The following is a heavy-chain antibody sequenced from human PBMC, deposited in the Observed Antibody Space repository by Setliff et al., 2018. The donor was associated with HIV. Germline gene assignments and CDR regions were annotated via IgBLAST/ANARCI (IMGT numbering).Heavy chain of an antibody. Sequence: PSETLSLTCAVSGYSSSSGYYWGWIRQPPGKGLEWIGSIYYSGSTKHNPSLKSRVTISLDTSKNQFSLKLTSVTAADTAVYYCARYSPRGYTLTGPYWGQGTLVTVSS. CDR2: IYYSGST. J-gene: IGHJ4*02. CDR1: GYSSSSGYY. D-gene: IGHD6-25*01. V-gene: IGHV4-38-2*01. CDR3: ARYSPRGYTLTGPY.